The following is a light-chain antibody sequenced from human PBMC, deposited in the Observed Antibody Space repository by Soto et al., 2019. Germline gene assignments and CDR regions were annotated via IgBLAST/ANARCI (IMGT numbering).Light chain of an antibody. J-gene: IGLJ3*02. V-gene: IGLV4-69*01. CDR1: SGHSNNA. Sequence: QSVLTQSPSASASLGASVKLTCTLSSGHSNNAIAWLQQPPEKGPRYLMKLNSDGSHNKGDGIPDRFSGSSSGAERYLTISSLQSEDEADYYCHTWGTGIWVFGGGTKLTVL. CDR2: LNSDGSH. CDR3: HTWGTGIWV.